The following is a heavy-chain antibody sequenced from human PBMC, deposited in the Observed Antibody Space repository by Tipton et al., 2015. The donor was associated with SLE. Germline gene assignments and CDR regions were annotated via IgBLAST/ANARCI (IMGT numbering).Heavy chain of an antibody. V-gene: IGHV4-34*01. CDR3: ARERSVVGAPGDAFDI. CDR2: INHSGST. Sequence: TLSLTCAVYGGSLSGYYWNWIRQSPGKGLEWIGEINHSGSTNYNPSLKSRITISVDTSKNQFSLKLSSVTAADTAVYYCARERSVVGAPGDAFDIWGQGTMVTVSS. J-gene: IGHJ3*02. CDR1: GGSLSGYY. D-gene: IGHD1-26*01.